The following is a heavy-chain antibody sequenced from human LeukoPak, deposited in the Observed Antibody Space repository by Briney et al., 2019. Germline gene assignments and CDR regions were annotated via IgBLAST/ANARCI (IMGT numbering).Heavy chain of an antibody. CDR2: IYYSGST. D-gene: IGHD6-13*01. CDR3: ARDRAPGTAAGTNY. CDR1: GGSISSYY. V-gene: IGHV4-59*01. Sequence: KPSETLSLTCTVSGGSISSYYWSWIRQPPGKGLEWIGYIYYSGSTNYNPSLKSRVTISVDTSKNQFSLKLSSVTAADTAVYYCARDRAPGTAAGTNYWGQGTLVTVSS. J-gene: IGHJ4*02.